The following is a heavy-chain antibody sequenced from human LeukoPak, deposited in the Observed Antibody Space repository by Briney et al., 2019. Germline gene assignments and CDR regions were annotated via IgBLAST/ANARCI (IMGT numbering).Heavy chain of an antibody. CDR2: VYTNGNT. Sequence: SETLSLTCTVSGSSFSGYYWSWSRQPAGRGLEWIGRVYTNGNTMFNPSLKSRLTMSFDTSTNLFSLHSRSVTAADTAEYYCARLSISTGTFWGHGTLVTVSS. V-gene: IGHV4-4*07. CDR1: GSSFSGYY. CDR3: ARLSISTGTF. D-gene: IGHD1-7*01. J-gene: IGHJ4*01.